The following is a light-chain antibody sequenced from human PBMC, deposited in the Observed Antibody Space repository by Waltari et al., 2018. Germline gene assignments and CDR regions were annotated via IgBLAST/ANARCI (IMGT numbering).Light chain of an antibody. Sequence: QSVLTQPPSASGTPGQRVTISCSGSNSNIGSNTVNWYQQVPGTAPKILIYSNEQRASGVPDRLSCTKSGASASLAISGLQSEDEADYYCATWDDRLTGVVFGGGTKVTVL. CDR3: ATWDDRLTGVV. V-gene: IGLV1-44*01. CDR1: NSNIGSNT. CDR2: SNE. J-gene: IGLJ2*01.